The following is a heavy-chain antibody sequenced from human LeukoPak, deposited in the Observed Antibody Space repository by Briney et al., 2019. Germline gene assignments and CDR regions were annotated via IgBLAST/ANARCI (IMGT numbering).Heavy chain of an antibody. CDR3: ARRGCRSTSCYDYYYYMDV. Sequence: GGSLRLSCAASGFTVSSNYMSWVRQAPGKGLEWVSVIYSGGSTYYADSVKGRFTISRDNSKNTLYLQMNSLRAEDTAVYHCARRGCRSTSCYDYYYYMDVWGKGTTVTVSS. J-gene: IGHJ6*03. CDR1: GFTVSSNY. V-gene: IGHV3-53*01. CDR2: IYSGGST. D-gene: IGHD2-2*01.